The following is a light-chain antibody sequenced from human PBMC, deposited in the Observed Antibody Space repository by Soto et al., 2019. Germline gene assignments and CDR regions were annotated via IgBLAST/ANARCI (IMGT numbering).Light chain of an antibody. CDR2: RNN. J-gene: IGLJ3*02. Sequence: QLVLTHPPSASGTPGQRVTISCSGSSSNIGSNYVYWYQQLPGTAPKLLIYRNNQRPSGVPDRFSGSKSGTSASLAISGLRSEDEADYYCAAWDDSLSGPRVFGGGTKLTVL. CDR3: AAWDDSLSGPRV. CDR1: SSNIGSNY. V-gene: IGLV1-47*01.